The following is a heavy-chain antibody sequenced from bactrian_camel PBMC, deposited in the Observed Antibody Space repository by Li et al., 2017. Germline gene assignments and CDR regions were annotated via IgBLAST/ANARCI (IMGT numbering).Heavy chain of an antibody. D-gene: IGHD1*01. V-gene: IGHV3S54*01. CDR1: AHTDSPNC. CDR2: IYTGGGST. J-gene: IGHJ4*01. Sequence: HVQLVESGGGSVQAGGSLRLSCGASAHTDSPNCMGWFRQAPGKERGGVAAIYTGGGSTYYADSVKGRFTISHGNTKNTISLQMNSLKPEDTAMYYCAAPTTIPIGGSVFRPGDPGHRL.